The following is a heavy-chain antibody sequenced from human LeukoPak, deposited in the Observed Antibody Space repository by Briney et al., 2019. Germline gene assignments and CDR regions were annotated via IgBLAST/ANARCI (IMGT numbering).Heavy chain of an antibody. J-gene: IGHJ6*03. V-gene: IGHV4-39*07. Sequence: SETLSLTCTVSDGSISSSSYYWGWIRRPPGKGLEWVGEINHSGSTNYNPSLKSRVTISVDTSKNQFSLKLSSVTAADTAVYYCARGSGYYFYYYYMDVWGKGTTVTVSS. CDR2: INHSGST. CDR3: ARGSGYYFYYYYMDV. CDR1: DGSISSSSYY. D-gene: IGHD3-3*01.